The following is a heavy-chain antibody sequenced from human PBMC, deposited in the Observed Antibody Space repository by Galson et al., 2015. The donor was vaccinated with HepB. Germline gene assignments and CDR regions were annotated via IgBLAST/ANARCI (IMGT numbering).Heavy chain of an antibody. D-gene: IGHD3-22*01. V-gene: IGHV3-30-3*01. J-gene: IGHJ3*02. CDR2: ISYDGSNK. CDR3: ARAYYYDSSGYWRTNHAFDI. Sequence: SLRLSCAASGFTFSSYAMHWVRQAPGKGLEWVAVISYDGSNKYYADSVEGRFTISRDNSKNTLYLQMSSLRAEDTAVYYCARAYYYDSSGYWRTNHAFDIWGQGTMVTVSS. CDR1: GFTFSSYA.